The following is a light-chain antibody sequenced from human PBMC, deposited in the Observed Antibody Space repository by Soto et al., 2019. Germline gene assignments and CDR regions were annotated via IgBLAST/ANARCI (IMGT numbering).Light chain of an antibody. J-gene: IGKJ1*01. Sequence: EIVLTQSPATLSLSPGERATLTCRASQSVSNFLAWYQHKPGQAPRLLIYDASIRATGVPARFSGSGSGTDFSLTISSLEPEDFAVYYCQQFDDSQWTFGQGTKVDIK. V-gene: IGKV3-11*01. CDR3: QQFDDSQWT. CDR2: DAS. CDR1: QSVSNF.